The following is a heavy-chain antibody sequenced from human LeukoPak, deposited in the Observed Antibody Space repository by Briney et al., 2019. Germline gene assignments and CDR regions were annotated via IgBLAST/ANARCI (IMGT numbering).Heavy chain of an antibody. Sequence: SETLSPTCTVSGGAISSYYWSWIRQPPGKGLEWIGYIYYSGGTNYNPSPKSRVTISVDTSKKQFSLKLSSVTAADTAVYFCARDRGVYSRSFDYWGHGGLVTVSS. D-gene: IGHD2-8*01. J-gene: IGHJ4*03. V-gene: IGHV4-59*01. CDR3: ARDRGVYSRSFDY. CDR2: IYYSGGT. CDR1: GGAISSYY.